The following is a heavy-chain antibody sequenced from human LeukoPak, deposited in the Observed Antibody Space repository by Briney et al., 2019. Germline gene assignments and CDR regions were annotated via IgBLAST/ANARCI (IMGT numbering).Heavy chain of an antibody. V-gene: IGHV1-2*06. J-gene: IGHJ4*02. CDR3: ARDYCSSTSCLFDY. CDR2: INPNSGDT. Sequence: ASVKVSCKASGYTFTGYYMHWVRQAPGQGLEWMGRINPNSGDTNYAQKFQGRVTMTRDTSISTAYMELSRLRSDDTAVFYCARDYCSSTSCLFDYWGQGTLVTVSS. CDR1: GYTFTGYY. D-gene: IGHD2-2*01.